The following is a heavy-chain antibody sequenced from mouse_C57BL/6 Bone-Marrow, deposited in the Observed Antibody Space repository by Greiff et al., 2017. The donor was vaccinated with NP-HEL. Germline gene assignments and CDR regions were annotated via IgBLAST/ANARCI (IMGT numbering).Heavy chain of an antibody. D-gene: IGHD1-1*02. CDR1: GYTFTSYT. CDR3: ARGGSRDFDV. J-gene: IGHJ1*03. V-gene: IGHV1-4*01. Sequence: VQLQQSGAELVRPGASVKMSCKASGYTFTSYTMHWVKQRPGQGLEWIGYINPSSGYTKYNQKFKDQATLTADKSSSTAYMQLSSLTSEDSADYYCARGGSRDFDVWGTGTTVTVSS. CDR2: INPSSGYT.